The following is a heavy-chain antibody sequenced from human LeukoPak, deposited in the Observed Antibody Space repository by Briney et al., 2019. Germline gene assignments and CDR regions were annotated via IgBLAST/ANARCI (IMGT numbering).Heavy chain of an antibody. CDR1: GGSISSYY. J-gene: IGHJ4*02. D-gene: IGHD6-13*01. V-gene: IGHV4-59*01. CDR3: ARGVYIAAAQYGY. Sequence: SGPTLVKPSETLSLTCTVSGGSISSYYWSWIRQPPGKGLEWIGYIYYSGTTNYNPSLKSRVTISVDTSKNQFSLKLSPVTAADTAVYYCARGVYIAAAQYGYWGQGTLVTVSS. CDR2: IYYSGTT.